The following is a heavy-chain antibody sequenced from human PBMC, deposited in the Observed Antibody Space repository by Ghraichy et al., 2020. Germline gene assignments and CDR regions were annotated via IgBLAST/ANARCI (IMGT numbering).Heavy chain of an antibody. V-gene: IGHV3-53*05. CDR1: GFSVSVNY. Sequence: GGSLRLSCAASGFSVSVNYMAWVRQAPGKGLEWVLIMFSGGDTYYADSVKGRFTISRDNFRNTVFLQMSSLRTEDTAVYYCARDRVLCAGGGNYCPYHYYYGMDVWGQGTTVTVTS. CDR3: ARDRVLCAGGGNYCPYHYYYGMDV. CDR2: MFSGGDT. J-gene: IGHJ6*02. D-gene: IGHD3-22*01.